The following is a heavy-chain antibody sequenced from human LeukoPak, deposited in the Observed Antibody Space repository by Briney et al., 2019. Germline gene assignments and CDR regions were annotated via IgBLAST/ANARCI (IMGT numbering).Heavy chain of an antibody. CDR2: ISAYNGNT. D-gene: IGHD6-19*01. Sequence: GASVKVSCKASGYTFTSYGISWVRQAPGQGLEWMGWISAYNGNTNYAQKLQGRVTMTTDTSTSTAYMELRSLRSDDTAVYYCARDLRGSGWYGSRWPFDYWGQGTLVTVSS. CDR1: GYTFTSYG. CDR3: ARDLRGSGWYGSRWPFDY. J-gene: IGHJ4*02. V-gene: IGHV1-18*01.